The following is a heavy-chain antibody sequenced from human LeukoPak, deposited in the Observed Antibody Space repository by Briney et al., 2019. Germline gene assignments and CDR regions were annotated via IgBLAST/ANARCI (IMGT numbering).Heavy chain of an antibody. Sequence: ASVKVSCKASGYTFTSYAMNWVRQAPGQGLEWMGWINTNTGNPTYAQGFTGRFVFSLDTSVSTAYLQIGSLKAEDTAVYYCARDHEMATIDLDAFDIWGQGTMVTVSS. CDR2: INTNTGNP. V-gene: IGHV7-4-1*01. CDR3: ARDHEMATIDLDAFDI. CDR1: GYTFTSYA. J-gene: IGHJ3*02. D-gene: IGHD5-24*01.